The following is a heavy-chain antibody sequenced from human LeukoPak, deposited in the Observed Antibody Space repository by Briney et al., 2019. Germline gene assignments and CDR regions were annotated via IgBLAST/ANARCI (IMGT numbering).Heavy chain of an antibody. CDR1: GFTFSSYA. J-gene: IGHJ4*02. D-gene: IGHD5-24*01. CDR2: ISGSGGST. V-gene: IGHV3-23*01. CDR3: AKSGIGGYKPFDY. Sequence: PGGSLRLSCAASGFTFSSYAMSWVRQAPGKGLEWVSAISGSGGSTYYADSVKGRSTISRDNSKNTLYLQMNSLRAEDTAVYYCAKSGIGGYKPFDYWGQGTLVTVSS.